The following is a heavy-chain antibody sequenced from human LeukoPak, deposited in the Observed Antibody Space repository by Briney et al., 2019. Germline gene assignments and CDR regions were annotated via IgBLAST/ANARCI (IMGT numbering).Heavy chain of an antibody. Sequence: SETLSLTCTVSGCSISSSDYYWGWIRQPPGKGLEWIGAISSSGSPYYNPSLKSRVTISVDSSKNQFSLKLSSVTAADTAVYYCARRTSNPVGAIDYWGQRALVTVSS. J-gene: IGHJ4*02. CDR1: GCSISSSDYY. CDR2: ISSSGSP. V-gene: IGHV4-39*01. CDR3: ARRTSNPVGAIDY. D-gene: IGHD1-26*01.